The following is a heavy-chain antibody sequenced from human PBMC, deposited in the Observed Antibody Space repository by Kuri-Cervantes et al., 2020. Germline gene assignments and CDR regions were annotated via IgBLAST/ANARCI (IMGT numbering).Heavy chain of an antibody. D-gene: IGHD6-19*01. CDR2: INPNSGGT. V-gene: IGHV1-2*02. J-gene: IGHJ4*02. Sequence: GGSLRLSCKASGYTFTSYGISWVRQAPGQGLEWMGWINPNSGGTNYAQKFQGRVTMTRDTSISTAYMELSRLRSDDTAVYYCARVAVAGTWDYWGQGTLVTVSS. CDR1: GYTFTSYG. CDR3: ARVAVAGTWDY.